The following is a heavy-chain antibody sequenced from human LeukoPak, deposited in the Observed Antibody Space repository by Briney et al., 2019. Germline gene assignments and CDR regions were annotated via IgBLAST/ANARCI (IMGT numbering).Heavy chain of an antibody. CDR3: AARYCTNGVCYNWFDP. CDR1: GFTFPSSA. J-gene: IGHJ5*02. V-gene: IGHV1-58*02. D-gene: IGHD2-8*01. CDR2: IVVGSGNT. Sequence: ETSVKVSCKASGFTFPSSAMQWVRQARGQRLEWMGWIVVGSGNTNYAQKFQERVSITRDMSTSTPYMELSSLRSEDTAVYDCAARYCTNGVCYNWFDPWGQGTLVTVSS.